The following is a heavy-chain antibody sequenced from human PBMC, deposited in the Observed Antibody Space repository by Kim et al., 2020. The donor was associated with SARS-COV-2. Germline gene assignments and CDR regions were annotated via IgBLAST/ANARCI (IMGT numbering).Heavy chain of an antibody. CDR3: AREYSSFLTFDY. Sequence: SETLSLTCTVSGVSISSSSYYWGWIRQPPGKGLVWIGSIYYSGSTYYYPSLKSRVTTSADTSKNQISLKLSSVTAADTAVYYCAREYSSFLTFDYWGQGTLNTLSS. CDR2: IYYSGST. V-gene: IGHV4-39*02. D-gene: IGHD6-6*01. J-gene: IGHJ4*02. CDR1: GVSISSSSYY.